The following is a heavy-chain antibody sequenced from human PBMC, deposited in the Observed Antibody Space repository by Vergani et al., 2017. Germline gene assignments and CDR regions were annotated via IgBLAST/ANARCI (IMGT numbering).Heavy chain of an antibody. D-gene: IGHD2-2*01. J-gene: IGHJ3*02. CDR3: ARLIVVVPAARHFPILAFDI. Sequence: QVQLQQWGAGLLKPSETLSLTCAVYGGSFSGYYWSWIRQPPGKGLEWNGEINHSGSTNYNPSLKSRVTISVDTSKNQFSLKLSSVTAADAAVYYCARLIVVVPAARHFPILAFDIWGQGTMVTVSS. CDR1: GGSFSGYY. V-gene: IGHV4-34*01. CDR2: INHSGST.